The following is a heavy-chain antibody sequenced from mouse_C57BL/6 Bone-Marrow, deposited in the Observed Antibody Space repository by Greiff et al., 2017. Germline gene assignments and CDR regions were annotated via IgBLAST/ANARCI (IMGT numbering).Heavy chain of an antibody. D-gene: IGHD2-1*01. V-gene: IGHV1-19*01. CDR2: INPYNGGT. CDR1: GYTFTDYY. Sequence: VQLKESGPVLVKPGASVKMSCKASGYTFTDYYMNWVKQSHGKSLEWIGVINPYNGGTSYNQKFKGKATLTVDKSSSTAYMGLNSLTSEDSAVYYCAREGYYGNFFDYWGQGTTLTVSS. J-gene: IGHJ2*01. CDR3: AREGYYGNFFDY.